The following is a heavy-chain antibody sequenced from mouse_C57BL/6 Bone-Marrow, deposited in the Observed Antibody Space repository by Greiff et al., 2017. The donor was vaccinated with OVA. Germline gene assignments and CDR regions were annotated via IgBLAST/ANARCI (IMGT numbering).Heavy chain of an antibody. CDR3: ARGVLVHYYGYRNWYCDV. J-gene: IGHJ1*03. CDR2: IYPRSGNT. V-gene: IGHV1-81*01. D-gene: IGHD2-2*01. CDR1: GYTFTSYG. Sequence: VQLVESGAELARPGASVKLSCKASGYTFTSYGISWVKQRTGQGLEWIGEIYPRSGNTYYNEKFKGKATLTADKSSSTAYMELRSLTSEDSAVYFCARGVLVHYYGYRNWYCDVWGTGTTVTVSS.